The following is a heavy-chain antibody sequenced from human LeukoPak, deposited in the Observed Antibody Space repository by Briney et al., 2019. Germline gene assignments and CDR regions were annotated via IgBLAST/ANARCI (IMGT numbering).Heavy chain of an antibody. CDR2: ISSSGSTI. Sequence: GGSLRLSCAASGFTFSSYEMNWVRQAPGKGLEWVSYISSSGSTIYYADSVKGRFTISRDNAKNSLYLQMNSLRAEDTAVYYCARVFGELLELDYWGQGTLVTVSS. V-gene: IGHV3-48*03. CDR3: ARVFGELLELDY. CDR1: GFTFSSYE. D-gene: IGHD3-10*01. J-gene: IGHJ4*02.